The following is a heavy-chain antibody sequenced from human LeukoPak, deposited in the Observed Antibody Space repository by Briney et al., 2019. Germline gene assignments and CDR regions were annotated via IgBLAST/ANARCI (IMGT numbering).Heavy chain of an antibody. Sequence: GGSLRLSCTASGFTFGDYTMSWVRQAPGKGLEWVAFIRSKAYGATTEYAASVKGRFTISRDDSKSIAYLQMNSLKTEDTAMYYCTRDGATLDYWGQGTLVTVSS. D-gene: IGHD1-26*01. J-gene: IGHJ4*02. CDR2: IRSKAYGATT. V-gene: IGHV3-49*04. CDR1: GFTFGDYT. CDR3: TRDGATLDY.